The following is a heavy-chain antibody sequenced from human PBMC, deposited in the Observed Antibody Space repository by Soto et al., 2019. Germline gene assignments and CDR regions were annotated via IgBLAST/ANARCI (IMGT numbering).Heavy chain of an antibody. Sequence: QVQLVESGGGVVQPGRSLRLSCAASGFTFSSYGMHWVRQAPGKGLEWVAVISYDGSNKYYADSVKGRFTISRDNSKNTLYLQMNSLRAEDTAVYYYAKQLYYYYYGMDVWGQGTTVTVSS. V-gene: IGHV3-30*18. CDR3: AKQLYYYYYGMDV. D-gene: IGHD1-1*01. J-gene: IGHJ6*02. CDR2: ISYDGSNK. CDR1: GFTFSSYG.